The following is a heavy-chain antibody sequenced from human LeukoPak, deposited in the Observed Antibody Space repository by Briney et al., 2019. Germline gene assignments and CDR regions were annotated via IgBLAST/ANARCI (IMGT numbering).Heavy chain of an antibody. CDR2: IYSGGST. V-gene: IGHV3-66*04. J-gene: IGHJ6*02. Sequence: QPGGSLRLSCAASGFTVSSNYMSWVRQAPGKGLEWVSVIYSGGSTYYADSVKGRFTISRDNSKNTLYLQMNSLRAEDTAVYYCSRHTSSWHAMDVWGQGTTVTVSS. CDR1: GFTVSSNY. D-gene: IGHD6-13*01. CDR3: SRHTSSWHAMDV.